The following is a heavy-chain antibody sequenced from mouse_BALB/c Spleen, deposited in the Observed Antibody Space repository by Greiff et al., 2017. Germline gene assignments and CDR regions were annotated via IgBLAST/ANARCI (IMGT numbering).Heavy chain of an antibody. CDR2: IWGDGST. J-gene: IGHJ4*01. Sequence: VQVVESGPGLVAPSQSLSITCPVSGFSLTGYGVNWVRQPPGKGLEWLGMIWGDGSTDYNSALKSRLSISKDNSKSQVFLKMNSLQTDDTARYYCARWARGGAMDYWGQGTSVTVSS. CDR1: GFSLTGYG. CDR3: ARWARGGAMDY. V-gene: IGHV2-6-7*01.